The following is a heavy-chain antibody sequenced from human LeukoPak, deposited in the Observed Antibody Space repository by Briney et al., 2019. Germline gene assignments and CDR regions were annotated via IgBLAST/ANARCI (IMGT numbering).Heavy chain of an antibody. D-gene: IGHD2-2*01. CDR3: ARDLMGCSSTSCYYAGIFDY. Sequence: GGSLRLSCATSGFTFTNYAMSWVRQAPGKGLEWVSAIRGSGDMTYYADSVKGRFTVARDNSKNALYLQMNSLRAEDTAVYYCARDLMGCSSTSCYYAGIFDYWGQGTLVTVSS. J-gene: IGHJ4*02. CDR2: IRGSGDMT. V-gene: IGHV3-23*01. CDR1: GFTFTNYA.